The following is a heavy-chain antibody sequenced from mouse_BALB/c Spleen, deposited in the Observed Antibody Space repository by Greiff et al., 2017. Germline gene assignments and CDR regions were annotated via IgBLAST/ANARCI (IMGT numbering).Heavy chain of an antibody. V-gene: IGHV1-54*01. CDR3: AREGKLNWDGFAY. CDR1: GYAFTNYL. D-gene: IGHD4-1*01. Sequence: VQLQQSGAELVRPGTSVKVSCKASGYAFTNYLIEWVKQRPGQGLEWIGVINPGSGGTNYNEKFKGKATLTADKSSSTAYMQLSSLTSDDSSVYFCAREGKLNWDGFAYWGQGTLVTVAA. CDR2: INPGSGGT. J-gene: IGHJ3*01.